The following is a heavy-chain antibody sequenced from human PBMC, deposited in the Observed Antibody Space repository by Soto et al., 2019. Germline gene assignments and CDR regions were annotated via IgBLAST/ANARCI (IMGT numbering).Heavy chain of an antibody. CDR3: ARGGPVVVVTAALDY. CDR1: GDTFTDYY. Sequence: QVQLVQSGAEVKKPGASVKVSCKASGDTFTDYYIHWVRQAPGQGLEWMGTVNPSGGHTTYAPHSLGRMPMTRTTSTSPLSMELTSLTSAATAVYYCARGGPVVVVTAALDYWGQGTLVTVSS. V-gene: IGHV1-46*01. D-gene: IGHD2-21*02. J-gene: IGHJ4*02. CDR2: VNPSGGHT.